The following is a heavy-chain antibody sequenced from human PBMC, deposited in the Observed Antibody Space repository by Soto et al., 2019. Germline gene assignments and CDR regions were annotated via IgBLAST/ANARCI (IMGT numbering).Heavy chain of an antibody. J-gene: IGHJ6*02. Sequence: ASVKVSCKASGYTFTSYDINWVRQATGQGLGWMGWMNPNSGNTGYAQKFQGRVTMTRNTSISTAYMELSRLRSEDTAVYYCARGIHTVTNYYGMDVWGQGNTVTVSS. CDR2: MNPNSGNT. CDR3: ARGIHTVTNYYGMDV. V-gene: IGHV1-8*01. D-gene: IGHD4-4*01. CDR1: GYTFTSYD.